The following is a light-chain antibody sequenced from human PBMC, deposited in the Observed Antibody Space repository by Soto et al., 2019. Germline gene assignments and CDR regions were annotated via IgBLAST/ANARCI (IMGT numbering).Light chain of an antibody. V-gene: IGKV1-5*01. Sequence: DIQLTQSPSTLSASVGDRVTITCRTSHTISYWLAWHQQKPGKAPQVLIYGATRLKSGVPSRFSGSGSGTEFTLTISNLQPDDFATYYCQQYNSYSRTFGQGTKVDNK. CDR2: GAT. J-gene: IGKJ1*01. CDR1: HTISYW. CDR3: QQYNSYSRT.